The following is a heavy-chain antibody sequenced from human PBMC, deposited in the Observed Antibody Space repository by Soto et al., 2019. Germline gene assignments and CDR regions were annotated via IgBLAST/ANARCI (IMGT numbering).Heavy chain of an antibody. CDR3: AKSITMVRGAPHDY. V-gene: IGHV3-23*01. CDR1: GFTFSSYA. Sequence: EVQLLESGGGLVQPGGSLRLSCAASGFTFSSYAMSWVRQAPGKGLEWVSAISGSGGSTYYADSVKGRFTISRDNSKNTLYLQMNSMRAEDTAVYYCAKSITMVRGAPHDYWGQGTLVTVSS. CDR2: ISGSGGST. J-gene: IGHJ4*02. D-gene: IGHD3-10*01.